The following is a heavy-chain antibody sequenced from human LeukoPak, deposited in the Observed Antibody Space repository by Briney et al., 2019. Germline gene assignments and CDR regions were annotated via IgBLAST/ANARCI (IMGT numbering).Heavy chain of an antibody. CDR1: GFTFSSYS. V-gene: IGHV3-48*04. CDR3: ARVSGTFDY. CDR2: ISSSSSTI. D-gene: IGHD1-1*01. Sequence: GGSLRLSCAASGFTFSSYSMNWVRQAPGKGLEWVSYISSSSSTIYYADSVKGRFTISRDNAMNSLYLQMNSMRADDTAVYYCARVSGTFDYWGQGTLVTVSS. J-gene: IGHJ4*02.